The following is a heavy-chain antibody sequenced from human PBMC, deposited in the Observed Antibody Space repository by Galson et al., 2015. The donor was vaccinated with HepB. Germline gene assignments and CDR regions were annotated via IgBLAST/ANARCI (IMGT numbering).Heavy chain of an antibody. CDR1: GFSFNSHT. Sequence: SLRLSCAASGFSFNSHTMNWVRQAPGKGLEWISHISTNGSNVYYADFVEGRFNVSRDNAKYSLDLQIHSLRDEDTAVYYCARDRLGYYGMDVWGRGTTVIVSS. D-gene: IGHD7-27*01. CDR3: ARDRLGYYGMDV. CDR2: ISTNGSNV. V-gene: IGHV3-48*02. J-gene: IGHJ6*02.